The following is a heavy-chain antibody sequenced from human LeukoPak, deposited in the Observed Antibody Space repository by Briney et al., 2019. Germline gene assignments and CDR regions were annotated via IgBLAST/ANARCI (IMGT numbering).Heavy chain of an antibody. CDR1: GYTFTAHY. D-gene: IGHD2-8*01. CDR3: ARVGYCTHGECYSMDL. J-gene: IGHJ6*03. V-gene: IGHV1-2*02. CDR2: INPNSGGP. Sequence: ASVKVSCKASGYTFTAHYIHWVRQAPGQGFEWMGWINPNSGGPNYAQKFQGRVTMTRDTSISTAYMELSRLRSDDTAVYYCARVGYCTHGECYSMDLWGKGTTVIVSS.